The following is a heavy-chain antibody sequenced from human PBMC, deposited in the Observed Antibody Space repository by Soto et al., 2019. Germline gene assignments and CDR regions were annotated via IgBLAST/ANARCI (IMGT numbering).Heavy chain of an antibody. D-gene: IGHD1-26*01. J-gene: IGHJ4*02. CDR2: IGASGDGT. CDR3: AVRKTGSYFDY. CDR1: GFTFSNYA. V-gene: IGHV3-23*01. Sequence: EVQLLESGGGLVQPGGSLALSCAASGFTFSNYAMSWVRQAPGKGLEWVSGIGASGDGTYYADSVKGRFIISRDNSKNTLHLQMNSLRAEDTAVYYCAVRKTGSYFDYWGQGTLVTVSS.